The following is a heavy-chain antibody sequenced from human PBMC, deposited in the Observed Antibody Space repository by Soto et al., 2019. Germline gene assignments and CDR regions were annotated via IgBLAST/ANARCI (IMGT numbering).Heavy chain of an antibody. D-gene: IGHD3-9*01. V-gene: IGHV1-18*01. CDR1: GYTFTSYG. Sequence: QVQLVQSGAEVKKPGASVKVSCKASGYTFTSYGISWVRQAPGQGLEWMGWISAYNGNTNYAQKLQGRVTMTTDTSTSTGYLELRSLGSDDTAVYYCARLLIHPHAFDWLPRNSNYGMDVWGQGTTVTVSS. CDR2: ISAYNGNT. CDR3: ARLLIHPHAFDWLPRNSNYGMDV. J-gene: IGHJ6*02.